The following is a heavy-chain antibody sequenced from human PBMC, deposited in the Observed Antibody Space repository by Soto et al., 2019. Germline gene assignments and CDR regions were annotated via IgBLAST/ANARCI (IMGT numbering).Heavy chain of an antibody. J-gene: IGHJ1*01. CDR1: GFTFSSYA. V-gene: IGHV3-23*01. D-gene: IGHD7-27*01. CDR3: AKDRLSVTGAEYFQH. CDR2: ISGSGGST. Sequence: GGSLRLSCAASGFTFSSYAMSWVRQAPGKGLEWVSAISGSGGSTYYADSVKGRFTISRDNSKNTLYLQMNSLRAEDTAVYYCAKDRLSVTGAEYFQHWGQGTLVTVSS.